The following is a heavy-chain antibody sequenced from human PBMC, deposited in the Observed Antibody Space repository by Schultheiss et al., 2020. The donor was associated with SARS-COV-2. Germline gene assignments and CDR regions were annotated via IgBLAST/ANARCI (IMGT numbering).Heavy chain of an antibody. CDR2: IYYSGST. D-gene: IGHD5-18*01. J-gene: IGHJ4*02. CDR1: GGSISSYY. V-gene: IGHV4-59*05. Sequence: SETLSLTCTVSGGSISSYYWSWIRQPPGKGLEWIGSIYYSGSTYYNPSLKSRVTISVDTSKNQFSLKLSSVTAADTAVYYCARLGSYGTQFDYWGQGTLVTVSS. CDR3: ARLGSYGTQFDY.